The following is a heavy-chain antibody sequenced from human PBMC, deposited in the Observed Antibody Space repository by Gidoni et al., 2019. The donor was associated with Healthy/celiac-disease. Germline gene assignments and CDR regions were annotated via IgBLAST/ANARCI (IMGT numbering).Heavy chain of an antibody. CDR1: GFTFSSYA. Sequence: EVQLLESGGGLVQPGGSLRLSCAASGFTFSSYARGWVRQAPGTGLELVPDIRGSGGSTYYADSVKVRFTISRDNSKNTLYLQMNSLRAEDTAVYYCRLPGIAAAGFPFDYWGQGTLVTVSS. V-gene: IGHV3-23*01. CDR2: IRGSGGST. CDR3: RLPGIAAAGFPFDY. J-gene: IGHJ4*02. D-gene: IGHD6-13*01.